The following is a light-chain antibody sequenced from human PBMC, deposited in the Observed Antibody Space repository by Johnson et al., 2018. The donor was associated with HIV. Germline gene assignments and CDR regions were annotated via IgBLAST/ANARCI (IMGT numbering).Light chain of an antibody. CDR1: SSNIGNNY. Sequence: QSVLTQPPSVSAAPGQKVTISFSVSSSNIGNNYVSWYQQLPGTAPKLLIYENNKRPSGIPDRFSGSKSGTSATLGIPGLQTGDAAYYYCGTGGTSLSAGVVFGTGTKVIVL. CDR2: ENN. J-gene: IGLJ1*01. CDR3: GTGGTSLSAGVV. V-gene: IGLV1-51*02.